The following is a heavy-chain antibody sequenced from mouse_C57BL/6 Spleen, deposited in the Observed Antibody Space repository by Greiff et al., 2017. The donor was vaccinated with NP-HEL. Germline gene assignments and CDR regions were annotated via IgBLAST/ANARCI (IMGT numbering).Heavy chain of an antibody. J-gene: IGHJ2*01. CDR3: ASDFDY. CDR1: GYSITSGYY. CDR2: ISYDGSN. V-gene: IGHV3-6*01. Sequence: EVKLMESGPGLVKPSQSLSLTCSVTGYSITSGYYWNWIRQFPGNKLEWMGYISYDGSNNYNPSLKNRISITRDTSKNQFLLKLNSVTTEDTATYYCASDFDYWGQGTTLTVSS.